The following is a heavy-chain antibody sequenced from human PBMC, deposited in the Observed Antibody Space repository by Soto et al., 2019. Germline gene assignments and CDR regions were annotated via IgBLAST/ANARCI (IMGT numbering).Heavy chain of an antibody. Sequence: ASVKVSCKASGYTFTSYYMHWVRQAPGQGLEWMGIINPSGGSTSYAQKFQGRVTMTRDTSTSAVYMELSSLRSEDTAVYYCARSGYSYGSAYDAFDIWGQGTMVTVSS. D-gene: IGHD5-18*01. CDR2: INPSGGST. CDR1: GYTFTSYY. CDR3: ARSGYSYGSAYDAFDI. J-gene: IGHJ3*02. V-gene: IGHV1-46*01.